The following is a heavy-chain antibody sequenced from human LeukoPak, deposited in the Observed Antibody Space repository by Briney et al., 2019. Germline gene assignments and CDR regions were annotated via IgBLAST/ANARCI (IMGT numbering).Heavy chain of an antibody. CDR1: GFTFSSFA. CDR2: ISGTGGYT. D-gene: IGHD1-26*01. Sequence: PGGSLRLSCAASGFTFSSFAMSWVRQAPGKGLEWVSGISGTGGYTYYADSVKGRFTISRDNSKNTLYLQMNSLRAEDTAVYYCAKEAGYSTKRHFDYWGQGTLVTVSS. CDR3: AKEAGYSTKRHFDY. J-gene: IGHJ4*02. V-gene: IGHV3-23*01.